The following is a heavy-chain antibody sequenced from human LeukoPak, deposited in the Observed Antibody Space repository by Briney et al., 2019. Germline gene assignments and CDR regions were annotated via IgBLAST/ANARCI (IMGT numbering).Heavy chain of an antibody. Sequence: PGGSLRLSCAASGFTFSSYTMNWVRQAPGKGLEWVSSISSYSSNIYYADSVKGRFTISRDIAKNPLYLQMNSLRVEDTAVYYCARVHLDYGDFDYWGQGTLVTVSS. CDR1: GFTFSSYT. CDR2: ISSYSSNI. D-gene: IGHD4-17*01. V-gene: IGHV3-21*01. J-gene: IGHJ4*02. CDR3: ARVHLDYGDFDY.